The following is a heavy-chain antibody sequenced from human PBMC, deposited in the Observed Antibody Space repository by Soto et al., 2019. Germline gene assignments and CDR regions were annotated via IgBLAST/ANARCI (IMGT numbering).Heavy chain of an antibody. D-gene: IGHD1-26*01. Sequence: GGSLRLSCAASGFTFSSYAMSWVRQAPGKGLEWVSAISGSSGNTYYADSVKGRFTISRDNAKNSLYLQMNSLRAEDTAVYYCARGYLSPRIDYWGQGTLVTVSS. CDR1: GFTFSSYA. CDR2: ISGSSGNT. CDR3: ARGYLSPRIDY. V-gene: IGHV3-21*01. J-gene: IGHJ4*02.